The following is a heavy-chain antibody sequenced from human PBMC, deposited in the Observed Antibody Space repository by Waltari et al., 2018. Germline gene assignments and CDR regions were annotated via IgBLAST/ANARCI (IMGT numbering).Heavy chain of an antibody. CDR3: ARDRGRGLYLDT. CDR1: GDSMSNNW. CDR2: VLGSGRT. Sequence: QLQLQESDPGLVKPSGTLSLIFAVSGDSMSNNWWSWVRQSPGKGLEWIGQVLGSGRTNYNPSFASRVTISLDTSTYQFALKMTSATAADTALYYCARDRGRGLYLDTWGQGILVTVSP. D-gene: IGHD2-15*01. J-gene: IGHJ4*02. V-gene: IGHV4-4*02.